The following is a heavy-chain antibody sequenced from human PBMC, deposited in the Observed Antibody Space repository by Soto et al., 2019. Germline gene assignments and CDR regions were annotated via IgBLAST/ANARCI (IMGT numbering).Heavy chain of an antibody. CDR1: GGTFSSYA. Sequence: ASVKVSCKASGGTFSSYAISWVRQAPGQGLEWMGGIIPIFGTANYAQKFQGRVTITADESTSTAYMELSSLRSEDTAVYYCATERRDGYNFHAFDIWGQGTMVTVSS. D-gene: IGHD5-18*01. V-gene: IGHV1-69*13. CDR2: IIPIFGTA. CDR3: ATERRDGYNFHAFDI. J-gene: IGHJ3*02.